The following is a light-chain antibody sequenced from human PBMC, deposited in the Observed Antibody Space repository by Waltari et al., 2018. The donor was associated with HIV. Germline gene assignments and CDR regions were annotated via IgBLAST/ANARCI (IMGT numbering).Light chain of an antibody. Sequence: QSVLTQPPSVSGAPGQRVTIPCTGSSSNIGAGYDVPWNQQLPGTAPKLLIYGNSNRPSGVPDRFSGSKSGTSASLAITGLQAEDEADYYCQSYDSSLSGSGVFGGGTKLTVL. J-gene: IGLJ2*01. CDR2: GNS. CDR3: QSYDSSLSGSGV. CDR1: SSNIGAGYD. V-gene: IGLV1-40*01.